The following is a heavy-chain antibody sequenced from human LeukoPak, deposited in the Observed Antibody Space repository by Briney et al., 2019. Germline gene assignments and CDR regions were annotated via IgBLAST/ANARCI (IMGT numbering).Heavy chain of an antibody. Sequence: PGGSLRLSCAASGFTFSSYGMHWVRQAPGKGLEWVAVIWYDGSNKYYADSVKGRFTISRDNSKNTLYLQMNSLRAEDTAVYYCARDQGYDYYDSSGYPDYWGQGTLVTVSS. CDR3: ARDQGYDYYDSSGYPDY. V-gene: IGHV3-33*01. J-gene: IGHJ4*02. D-gene: IGHD3-22*01. CDR2: IWYDGSNK. CDR1: GFTFSSYG.